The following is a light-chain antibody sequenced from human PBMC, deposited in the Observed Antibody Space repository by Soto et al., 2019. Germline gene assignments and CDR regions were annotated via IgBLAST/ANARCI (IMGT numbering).Light chain of an antibody. CDR3: HSYDVSLSGPV. CDR1: SSNIGAGYD. V-gene: IGLV1-40*01. Sequence: QSVLTQPPSVSGAPGQRVTISCTGSSSNIGAGYDVHWYQQLPGTAPKVLSYDNNNRPSGVPDRFSGSKSGTSASLAITGLQAEDEADYYFHSYDVSLSGPVFGGGTKLTVL. J-gene: IGLJ2*01. CDR2: DNN.